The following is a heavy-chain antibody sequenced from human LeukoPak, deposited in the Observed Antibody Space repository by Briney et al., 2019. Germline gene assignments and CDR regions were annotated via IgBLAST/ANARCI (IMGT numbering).Heavy chain of an antibody. Sequence: GGSLRLSCAASGFTFSSYAMSWVRQAPGKGLEWVSAIGGSGGSTYYTDSVKGRFTISTDNSKNTLYLQMNSLRGEDTAVYFCARDDGYSSGWYGLDYWGQGILVTVSS. V-gene: IGHV3-23*01. CDR2: IGGSGGST. J-gene: IGHJ4*02. CDR3: ARDDGYSSGWYGLDY. D-gene: IGHD6-19*01. CDR1: GFTFSSYA.